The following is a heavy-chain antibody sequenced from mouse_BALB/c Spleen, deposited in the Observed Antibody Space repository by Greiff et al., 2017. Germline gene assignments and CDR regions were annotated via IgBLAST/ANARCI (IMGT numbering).Heavy chain of an antibody. J-gene: IGHJ2*01. D-gene: IGHD1-1*01. CDR3: ARDLGNYLDY. Sequence: EVKLEESGGGLVKPGGSLKLSCAASGFTFSDYYMYWVRQTPEKRLEWVATISDGGSYTYYPDSVKGRFTISRDNAKNNLYLQMSSLKSEDTAMYYCARDLGNYLDYWGQGTTLSVSS. CDR2: ISDGGSYT. V-gene: IGHV5-4*02. CDR1: GFTFSDYY.